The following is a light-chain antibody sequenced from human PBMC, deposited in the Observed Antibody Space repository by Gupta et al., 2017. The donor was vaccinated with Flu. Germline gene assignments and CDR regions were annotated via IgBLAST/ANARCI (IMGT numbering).Light chain of an antibody. CDR3: QQYYGPWT. CDR1: QHIKNW. V-gene: IGKV1-5*03. J-gene: IGKJ1*01. Sequence: DFQMTQSPSTLSASVGDRVTITCRASQHIKNWLAWYQQKPGNVPKLLIYPASIVEGGVPVRFSGSGSGTEFTLTISSLQPDDFANYYCQQYYGPWTFGLGTKVEI. CDR2: PAS.